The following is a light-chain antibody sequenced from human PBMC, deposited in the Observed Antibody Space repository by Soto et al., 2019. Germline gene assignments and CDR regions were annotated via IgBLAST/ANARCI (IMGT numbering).Light chain of an antibody. Sequence: MTQSPATLSVSPGEGATLSCRASQSISDTLAWYQQKPGQAPRLLIYGASSRATGIPDRFSGSGSGTDFTLTINSLEPDDFAVYYCQQRDSWPITFGQGTRLEIK. V-gene: IGKV3D-15*01. CDR2: GAS. CDR1: QSISDT. CDR3: QQRDSWPIT. J-gene: IGKJ5*01.